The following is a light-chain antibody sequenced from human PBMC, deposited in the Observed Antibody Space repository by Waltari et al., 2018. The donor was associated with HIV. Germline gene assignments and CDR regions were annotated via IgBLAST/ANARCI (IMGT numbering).Light chain of an antibody. CDR1: SSDVGGYDY. V-gene: IGLV2-11*01. CDR2: DVP. J-gene: IGLJ3*02. Sequence: QSALTQPRSVSGSPGQSVTISCTGTSSDVGGYDYLSWYQQHPGKAPRLMIYDVPKRPSGVRDRFSGSKSGNTASLTISGLQAEDEAEYYCCSYAGAYTFWVFGGGTQLTVL. CDR3: CSYAGAYTFWV.